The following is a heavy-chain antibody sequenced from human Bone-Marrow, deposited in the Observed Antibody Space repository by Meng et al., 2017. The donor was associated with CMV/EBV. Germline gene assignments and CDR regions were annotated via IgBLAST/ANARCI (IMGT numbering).Heavy chain of an antibody. CDR2: IIPIFGTA. D-gene: IGHD2-2*01. CDR1: GGTFSSYA. Sequence: SVKVSCKASGGTFSSYAISWVRQAPGQGLEWMGGIIPIFGTANYAQKFQGRVTITTDESTSTAYMELSSLRSEDTAVYYCARVEYCSSTRCGYYFDYWGQGTLVTVSS. V-gene: IGHV1-69*05. J-gene: IGHJ4*02. CDR3: ARVEYCSSTRCGYYFDY.